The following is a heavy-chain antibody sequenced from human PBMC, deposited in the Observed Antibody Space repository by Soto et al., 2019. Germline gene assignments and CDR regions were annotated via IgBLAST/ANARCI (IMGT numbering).Heavy chain of an antibody. V-gene: IGHV3-23*01. J-gene: IGHJ4*02. CDR2: ISGSGGST. Sequence: GGSLRLSCAASGFTFSSYAMSWVRQAPGKGLEWVSAISGSGGSTYYADSVKGRFTISRDNSKNTLYLQMNSLRAEDTAVYYCAKGPAAHVYFWGSYLPKQDYFDYWGQGTLDTVSS. CDR3: AKGPAAHVYFWGSYLPKQDYFDY. CDR1: GFTFSSYA. D-gene: IGHD3-16*02.